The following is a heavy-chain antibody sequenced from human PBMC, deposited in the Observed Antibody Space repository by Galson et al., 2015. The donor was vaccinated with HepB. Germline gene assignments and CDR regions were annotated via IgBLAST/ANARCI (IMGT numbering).Heavy chain of an antibody. J-gene: IGHJ4*02. CDR2: IYSGGST. CDR3: ARNFYSSGWIYFDS. CDR1: GFAVSDNY. D-gene: IGHD6-19*01. Sequence: LRLSCAASGFAVSDNYMSWVRQAPGKGLEWVSVIYSGGSTYYADSVKGRFTISRDNSKNTLFLQVNSLRAEDTAVYYCARNFYSSGWIYFDSWGQGTLATVSS. V-gene: IGHV3-66*01.